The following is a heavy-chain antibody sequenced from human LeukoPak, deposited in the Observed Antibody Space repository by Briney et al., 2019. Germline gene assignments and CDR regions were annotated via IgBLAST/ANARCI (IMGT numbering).Heavy chain of an antibody. CDR2: ISSGSSTI. J-gene: IGHJ4*02. V-gene: IGHV3-48*02. Sequence: GGSLRLSCAASGFSFSSYTMNWVRQAPGKGLEWVSYISSGSSTISYADSVKGRFTISRDNAKNSLYLQMNSLRDEDTAVYYCARRHDYGDFWGQGTLVTVSS. CDR3: ARRHDYGDF. CDR1: GFSFSSYT.